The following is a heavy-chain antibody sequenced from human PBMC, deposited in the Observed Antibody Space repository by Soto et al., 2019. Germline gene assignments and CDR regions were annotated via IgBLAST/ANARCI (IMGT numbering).Heavy chain of an antibody. V-gene: IGHV3-48*02. CDR3: ARGFDLQYGMDV. Sequence: EVQLVESGGGLIQRGGSLRLSCAASGFTLSTYSLNWVRQAPRKGLEWLSYISGSSNTIYYADSVKGRFTISRDNAKNSLYLQMNSLRDEDTAVCFCARGFDLQYGMDVWGQGTTVTVSS. D-gene: IGHD3-10*01. CDR1: GFTLSTYS. J-gene: IGHJ6*02. CDR2: ISGSSNTI.